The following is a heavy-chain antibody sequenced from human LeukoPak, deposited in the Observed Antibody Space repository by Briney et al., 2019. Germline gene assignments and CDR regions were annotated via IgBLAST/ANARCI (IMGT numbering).Heavy chain of an antibody. Sequence: SETLSLTCTVSGGSISNNYWSWIRQPAGKGLEWIGRIYASVSTHYNPSLRSRVTMSVDTSKNQISLNLSSVTAADTAVYYCARVSPNTVTTLQYFDYWGQGTLVTVSS. CDR2: IYASVST. J-gene: IGHJ4*02. CDR1: GGSISNNY. CDR3: ARVSPNTVTTLQYFDY. V-gene: IGHV4-4*07. D-gene: IGHD4-17*01.